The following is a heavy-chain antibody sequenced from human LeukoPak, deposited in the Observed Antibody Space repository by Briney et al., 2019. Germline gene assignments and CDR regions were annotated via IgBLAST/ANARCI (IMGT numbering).Heavy chain of an antibody. D-gene: IGHD6-13*01. CDR1: GFTFDDYG. Sequence: PGGSLRLSRAASGFTFDDYGMSWVRQAPGKGLEWVSVIYSGGSTYYADSVKGRFTISRDNSKNTLYLQMSSLRAEDTAVYYCAREVISSWYGGWFDPWGQGTLVTVSS. J-gene: IGHJ5*02. CDR2: IYSGGST. V-gene: IGHV3-66*01. CDR3: AREVISSWYGGWFDP.